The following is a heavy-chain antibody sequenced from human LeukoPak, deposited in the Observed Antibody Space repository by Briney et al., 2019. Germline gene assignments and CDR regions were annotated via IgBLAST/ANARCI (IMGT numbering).Heavy chain of an antibody. J-gene: IGHJ4*02. Sequence: SVKVSCKASGGTFSSYAISWVRQAPGQGLEWMGGIIPILGTANYAQKFQGRVTITADESTSTAYMELSSLRSEDTAVYYCARDHCSSTSCYMPPGYWGQGTLVTVSS. D-gene: IGHD2-2*02. CDR1: GGTFSSYA. CDR3: ARDHCSSTSCYMPPGY. V-gene: IGHV1-69*13. CDR2: IIPILGTA.